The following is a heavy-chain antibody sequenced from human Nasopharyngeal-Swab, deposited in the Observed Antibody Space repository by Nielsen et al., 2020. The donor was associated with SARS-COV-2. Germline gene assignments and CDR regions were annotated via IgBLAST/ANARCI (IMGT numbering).Heavy chain of an antibody. CDR2: IYSGGST. CDR3: ARRIAVAHFDY. Sequence: GESLKISCAASGFTFDDYAMHWVRQAPGKGLEWVSVIYSGGSTYYADSVKGRFTISRDNSKNTLYLQMNSLRAEDTAVYYCARRIAVAHFDYWGQGTLVTVSS. CDR1: GFTFDDYA. V-gene: IGHV3-66*04. J-gene: IGHJ4*02. D-gene: IGHD6-19*01.